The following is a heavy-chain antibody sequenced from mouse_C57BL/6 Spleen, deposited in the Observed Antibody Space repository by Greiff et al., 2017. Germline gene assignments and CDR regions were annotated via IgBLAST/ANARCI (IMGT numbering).Heavy chain of an antibody. V-gene: IGHV1-53*01. CDR3: ARDGTTVVADFDY. CDR1: GYTFTSYW. D-gene: IGHD1-1*01. CDR2: INPSNGGT. Sequence: VQLQQSGTELVKPGASVKLSCKASGYTFTSYWMHWVKQRPGQGLEWIGNINPSNGGTNYNEKFKSKATLTVDKSSSTAYMQLSSLTSEDSAVYYCARDGTTVVADFDYWGQGTTLTVSS. J-gene: IGHJ2*01.